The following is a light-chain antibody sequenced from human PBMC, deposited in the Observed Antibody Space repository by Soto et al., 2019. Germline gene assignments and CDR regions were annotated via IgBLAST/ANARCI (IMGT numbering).Light chain of an antibody. Sequence: EIVLTQSPATLSSFPGDRVTLSCRASQAVNTRLAWYQHKPGQAPRLLIYLASNRAAGVPARFSGSGSGTDSTPTISDVEPEDFAVYYCHQRQSWPRTFGQGTTVDIK. V-gene: IGKV3-11*01. CDR1: QAVNTR. CDR3: HQRQSWPRT. CDR2: LAS. J-gene: IGKJ1*01.